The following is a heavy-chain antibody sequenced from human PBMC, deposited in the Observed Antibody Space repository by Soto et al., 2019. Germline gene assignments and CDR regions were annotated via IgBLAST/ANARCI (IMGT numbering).Heavy chain of an antibody. V-gene: IGHV2-70D*14. CDR1: GFYLSTTGMR. Sequence: SGPPVVNPTHSLTLSCTFSGFYLSTTGMRVRWFRQHPCQALQWPARMAFDDQKFYSISPNPRLTLSKVSFKNQLLLLMTHMEPVDTATYYCARLDDYGSNSIVDYWRQG. CDR2: MAFDDQK. CDR3: ARLDDYGSNSIVDY. J-gene: IGHJ4*02. D-gene: IGHD4-17*01.